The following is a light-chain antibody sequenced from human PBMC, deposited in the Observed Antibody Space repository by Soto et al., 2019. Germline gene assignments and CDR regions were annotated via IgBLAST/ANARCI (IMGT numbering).Light chain of an antibody. V-gene: IGKV3-20*01. Sequence: EMGLTQSPGTLSLSPGERATLSCRASQSVSSSYLAWYQQKPGQAPRLLIYDASSRATGIPDRFSGSGSGPDFTVTISRLEPEDFAVFYCQQYGSSPLTFGGGTKVEIK. J-gene: IGKJ4*01. CDR2: DAS. CDR3: QQYGSSPLT. CDR1: QSVSSSY.